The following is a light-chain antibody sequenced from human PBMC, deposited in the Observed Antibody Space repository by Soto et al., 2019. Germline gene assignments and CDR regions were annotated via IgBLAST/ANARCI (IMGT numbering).Light chain of an antibody. Sequence: EIVLSQSPATLSLPPGETAILSCRVCQGVSSYLAWYQQRPGQAPRLLIYGASPRATGIPARFSGSGSGTEFTLTISSLQREDFAVYYCQQYNNWPPRTFGQGTKVDIK. CDR2: GAS. J-gene: IGKJ1*01. V-gene: IGKV3-15*01. CDR3: QQYNNWPPRT. CDR1: QGVSSY.